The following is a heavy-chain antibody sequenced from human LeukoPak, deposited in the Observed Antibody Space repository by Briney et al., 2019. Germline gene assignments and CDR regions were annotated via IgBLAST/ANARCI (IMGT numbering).Heavy chain of an antibody. V-gene: IGHV4-4*02. CDR3: ARYSSSGGWFDP. CDR1: GGSIRSSNW. Sequence: SETLSLTCAVSGGSIRSSNWWSWVRQPPGKGLEWIGEIYHSGSTNYNPSLKSRVTISVDKSKNQFSLKLSSVTAADTAVYYCARYSSSGGWFDPWGQGTLVTVSS. J-gene: IGHJ5*02. CDR2: IYHSGST. D-gene: IGHD6-13*01.